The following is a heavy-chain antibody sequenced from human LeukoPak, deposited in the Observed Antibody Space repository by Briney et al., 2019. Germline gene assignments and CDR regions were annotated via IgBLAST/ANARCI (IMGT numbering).Heavy chain of an antibody. J-gene: IGHJ6*02. Sequence: GGSPRLSCAASGLTFSGSAMSWVRQAPGKGLEWVSLISGSGNSTYYADSVKGRFTISRDNSKNTLYLQMNSLRAEDTAVYYCAREGDIVVVPAATYYGVDVWGQGTTVTVSS. V-gene: IGHV3-23*01. D-gene: IGHD2-2*01. CDR1: GLTFSGSA. CDR3: AREGDIVVVPAATYYGVDV. CDR2: ISGSGNST.